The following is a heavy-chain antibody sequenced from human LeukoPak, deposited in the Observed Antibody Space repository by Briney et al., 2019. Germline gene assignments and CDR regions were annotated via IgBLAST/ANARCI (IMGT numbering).Heavy chain of an antibody. CDR3: ATQGIYGVSLHP. D-gene: IGHD2-8*01. CDR2: ISSSSTYI. V-gene: IGHV3-21*01. CDR1: GFTFSSFS. Sequence: GGSLRISCAASGFTFSSFSMNWVRQAPGKELEWLSYISSSSTYIYYADSVKGRFTISRDNARNSLYLQMNSLRAEDTAVYYCATQGIYGVSLHPRGQGTLVTVSS. J-gene: IGHJ5*02.